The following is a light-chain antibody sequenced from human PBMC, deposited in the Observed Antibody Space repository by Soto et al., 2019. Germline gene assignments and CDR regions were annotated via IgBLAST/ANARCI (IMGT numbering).Light chain of an antibody. CDR2: GVY. CDR3: QQYGNSGIT. V-gene: IGKV3-20*01. J-gene: IGKJ5*01. Sequence: IVLTQSPGTLSLSPGERATLSCRASQTGSNSYLAWYQHKSGQAPRLLIYGVYSRATGIPDRFSGSGSGTDFALTISRLEPEDFAVYYCQQYGNSGITFGQGTRLEI. CDR1: QTGSNSY.